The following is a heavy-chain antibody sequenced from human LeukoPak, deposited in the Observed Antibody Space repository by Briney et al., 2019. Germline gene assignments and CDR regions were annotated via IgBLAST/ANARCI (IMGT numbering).Heavy chain of an antibody. CDR1: GYIFTSYY. CDR3: ARSVSISPMFDY. Sequence: ASVKVSCKASGYIFTSYYMHWVRQAPGQGLEWMGWINPNTGSTNFAQKFRGRVAMMRATSITTFYMELNSLRSDDTAVYYCARSVSISPMFDYWGQGTLIPVSS. J-gene: IGHJ4*02. V-gene: IGHV1-2*02. D-gene: IGHD2-21*01. CDR2: INPNTGST.